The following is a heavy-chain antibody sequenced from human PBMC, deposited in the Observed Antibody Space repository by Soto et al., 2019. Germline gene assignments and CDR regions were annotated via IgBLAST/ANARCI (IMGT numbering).Heavy chain of an antibody. CDR3: GLEPTGTGGFDY. V-gene: IGHV1-2*02. CDR1: AHTFTGHH. Sequence: QVQLVQSGPEVKMPGASVKVSCKASAHTFTGHHMHWVRQAPGQGLEWMAYIDLDSSHTKYAQRFQGRVTTTRDTSITTAYMELSGLRSDDTALYYCGLEPTGTGGFDYWGQGTVLTVSS. D-gene: IGHD7-27*01. J-gene: IGHJ4*02. CDR2: IDLDSSHT.